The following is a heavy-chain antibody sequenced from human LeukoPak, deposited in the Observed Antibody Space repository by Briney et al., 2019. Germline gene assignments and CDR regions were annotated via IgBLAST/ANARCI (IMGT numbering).Heavy chain of an antibody. Sequence: PGGSLRLSCAASGFTFDNYAMHWVRQPPGKGLEWVSGISWKSGSIGYADSVKGRFTISRDNAKNSLYLQMNSLRVEDTALYYCTRDVGSSWLYGMDVWGQGTTVSVSS. CDR1: GFTFDNYA. J-gene: IGHJ6*02. CDR2: ISWKSGSI. D-gene: IGHD6-13*01. V-gene: IGHV3-9*01. CDR3: TRDVGSSWLYGMDV.